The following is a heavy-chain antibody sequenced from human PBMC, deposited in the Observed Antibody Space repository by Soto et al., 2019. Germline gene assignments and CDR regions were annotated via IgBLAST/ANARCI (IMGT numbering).Heavy chain of an antibody. J-gene: IGHJ4*02. Sequence: GESLKISCNGSGYIFTSYWIGWVRQMPGKGLEWMGIIYPGDSDSRYSPSFQGQVTISADKSISTAYVQWSSLKASDTAIYYCARLLGSGWYATSLDYWGQGTLVTVSS. CDR1: GYIFTSYW. CDR2: IYPGDSDS. CDR3: ARLLGSGWYATSLDY. D-gene: IGHD6-19*01. V-gene: IGHV5-51*01.